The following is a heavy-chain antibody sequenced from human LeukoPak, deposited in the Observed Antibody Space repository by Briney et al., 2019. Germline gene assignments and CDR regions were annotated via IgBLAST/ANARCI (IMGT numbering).Heavy chain of an antibody. CDR2: TDYSGTT. CDR3: ARHSGGSYVFAFDI. J-gene: IGHJ3*02. D-gene: IGHD2-15*01. V-gene: IGHV4-39*01. Sequence: SETLSLTCTVSGGPISISYFWGWIRQPPGKGLEWIGTTDYSGTTYYNPSLKSRVTISVDTSKNQFSLTLSSVTAPDTAVYYCARHSGGSYVFAFDIWGQGTMFTVSS. CDR1: GGPISISYF.